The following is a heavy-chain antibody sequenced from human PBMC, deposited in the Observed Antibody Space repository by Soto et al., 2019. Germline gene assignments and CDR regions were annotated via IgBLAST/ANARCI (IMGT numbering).Heavy chain of an antibody. J-gene: IGHJ4*02. CDR1: GGSFSGYY. D-gene: IGHD3-10*01. V-gene: IGHV4-34*01. Sequence: SETLSLTCAVYGGSFSGYYWSWIRQPPGKGLEWIGEINHSGSTNYNPSLKSRVTISVDTSKNQFSLKVSSVTAADTAVYYCARKKGIRYYFEYWGQGMLVTAPQ. CDR3: ARKKGIRYYFEY. CDR2: INHSGST.